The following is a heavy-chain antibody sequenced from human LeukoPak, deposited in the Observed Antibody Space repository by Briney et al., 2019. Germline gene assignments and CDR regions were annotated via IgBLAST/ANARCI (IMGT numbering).Heavy chain of an antibody. Sequence: SETLSLTCTVSGGSITSYYWSWIRQAPGKGLEWIGYIYYSGSTNYNPSLKSRVTISVDTSKNQFSLKLSSVTAADTAVYYCASDRSGLSFCFWGQGTLVTVSS. CDR1: GGSITSYY. CDR2: IYYSGST. V-gene: IGHV4-59*01. CDR3: ASDRSGLSFCF. J-gene: IGHJ4*02. D-gene: IGHD3-3*01.